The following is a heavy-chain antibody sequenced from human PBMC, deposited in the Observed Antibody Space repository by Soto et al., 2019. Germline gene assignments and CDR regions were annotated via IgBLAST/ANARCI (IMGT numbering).Heavy chain of an antibody. CDR2: ISYDGSRK. CDR3: AKDEGVGGTLGLIDY. D-gene: IGHD1-26*01. Sequence: QVQLVESGGGVVQPGRSLRLSCAASGFSFSGVAMHWVRQAPGKGLDWVSIISYDGSRKFYADSVKGRFTISRDNSQNSLYLQMDSMRAEDTDVYYCAKDEGVGGTLGLIDYWGQGTLVTVSS. V-gene: IGHV3-30*18. CDR1: GFSFSGVA. J-gene: IGHJ4*02.